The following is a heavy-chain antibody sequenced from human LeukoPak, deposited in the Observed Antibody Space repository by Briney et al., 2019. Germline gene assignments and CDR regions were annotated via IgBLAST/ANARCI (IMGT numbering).Heavy chain of an antibody. CDR1: GFTFDTYS. CDR3: AKDDAWLRFGE. J-gene: IGHJ4*02. V-gene: IGHV3-21*04. Sequence: GGSLRLSCAASGFTFDTYSVDWVRQAPGKGLEWVSSISSRSTYIYYADSVKGRFTISRENANNSLHLQMNSLTAEDTAVYYCAKDDAWLRFGEWSQGTLVTVSS. CDR2: ISSRSTYI. D-gene: IGHD3-10*01.